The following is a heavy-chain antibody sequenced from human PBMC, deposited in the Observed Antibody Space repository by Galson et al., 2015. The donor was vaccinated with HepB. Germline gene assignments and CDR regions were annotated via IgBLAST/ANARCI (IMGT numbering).Heavy chain of an antibody. CDR2: IYWDDDK. CDR3: AHSNEAEEQWLVDAFDI. V-gene: IGHV2-5*02. CDR1: GFSLSTSGVG. J-gene: IGHJ3*02. D-gene: IGHD6-19*01. Sequence: PALVKPTQTLTLTCTFSGFSLSTSGVGVGWIRQPPGKALEWLALIYWDDDKRYSPSLKSRLTITKDTSKNQVVLTMTNMDPVDTATYYCAHSNEAEEQWLVDAFDIWGQGTMVTVSS.